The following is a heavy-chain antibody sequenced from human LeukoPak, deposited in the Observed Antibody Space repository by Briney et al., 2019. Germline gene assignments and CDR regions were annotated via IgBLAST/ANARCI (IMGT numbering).Heavy chain of an antibody. Sequence: PGGSLRLSCAASGFTFSSYAMGWVRQAPGKGLEWVSAISDSGAGTYYADSVKGRFTISRDNSKNMLYLQMNSLRAEDTAVYYCAKDGRITIFGVVIRSGMDVWGQGTTVTVSS. CDR2: ISDSGAGT. CDR3: AKDGRITIFGVVIRSGMDV. CDR1: GFTFSSYA. J-gene: IGHJ6*02. D-gene: IGHD3-3*01. V-gene: IGHV3-23*01.